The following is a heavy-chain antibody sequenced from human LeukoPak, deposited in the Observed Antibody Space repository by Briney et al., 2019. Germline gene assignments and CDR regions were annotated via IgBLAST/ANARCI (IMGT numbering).Heavy chain of an antibody. Sequence: EASVKVSCKASGYTFTGYYMHWVRQAPGQGLEWMGRINPNSGGTNYAQKFQGWVTMTRDTSISTAYMELSRLRSDDTAVYYCAREDRDSSSWYQEYYFDYWGQGTLVTVSS. D-gene: IGHD6-13*01. CDR2: INPNSGGT. V-gene: IGHV1-2*04. CDR3: AREDRDSSSWYQEYYFDY. CDR1: GYTFTGYY. J-gene: IGHJ4*02.